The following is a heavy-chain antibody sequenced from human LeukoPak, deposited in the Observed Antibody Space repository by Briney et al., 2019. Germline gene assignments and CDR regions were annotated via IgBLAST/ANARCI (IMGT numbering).Heavy chain of an antibody. D-gene: IGHD5-12*01. V-gene: IGHV1-69*13. CDR1: GYTFTGYY. CDR3: ARGGGYVLASFDY. CDR2: IIPIFGTA. J-gene: IGHJ4*02. Sequence: ASVKVSCKASGYTFTGYYMHWVRQAPGQGLEWMGGIIPIFGTANYAQKFQGRVTITADESTSTAYMELSSLRSEDTAVYYCARGGGYVLASFDYWGQGTLVTVSS.